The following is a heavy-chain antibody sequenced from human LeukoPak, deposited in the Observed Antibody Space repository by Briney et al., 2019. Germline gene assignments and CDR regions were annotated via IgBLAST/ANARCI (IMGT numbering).Heavy chain of an antibody. CDR1: GFTFSSYE. CDR2: ISSSGSTI. V-gene: IGHV3-48*03. D-gene: IGHD3-22*01. J-gene: IGHJ5*02. CDR3: ARVMYYYDPRARFDP. Sequence: PGGSLRLSCAASGFTFSSYEMNWVRQAPGKGLEWVSYISSSGSTIYYADSVKGRFTISRDNSKNTLYLQMNSLRAEDTAVYYCARVMYYYDPRARFDPWGQGTLVTVSS.